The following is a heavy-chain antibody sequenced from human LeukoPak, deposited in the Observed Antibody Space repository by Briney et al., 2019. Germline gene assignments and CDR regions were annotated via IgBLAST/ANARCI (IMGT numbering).Heavy chain of an antibody. CDR1: GFTVSSNY. D-gene: IGHD2-21*02. CDR3: AMYCGGDCSHY. Sequence: GGSLRLSCAASGFTVSSNYMSWVRQAPGKGLEWVSVIYSGGSTYYADSVKGRFTTSRDNSKNTLYLQMNSLRAEDTAVYYCAMYCGGDCSHYWGQGTLVTVSS. V-gene: IGHV3-66*01. J-gene: IGHJ4*02. CDR2: IYSGGST.